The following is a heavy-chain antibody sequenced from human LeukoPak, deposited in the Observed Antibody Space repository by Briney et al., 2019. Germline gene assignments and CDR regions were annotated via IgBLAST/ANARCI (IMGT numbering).Heavy chain of an antibody. CDR1: GFTFSSYE. CDR3: ARGYYDFWSGYSTYYYYGMDV. CDR2: TSSSGSTI. D-gene: IGHD3-3*01. V-gene: IGHV3-48*03. Sequence: AGGSLRLSCAASGFTFSSYEMKWVRQAPGKGLEWVSYTSSSGSTIYYAGSVKGRFTISRDNAKNSLYLQMNSLRAEDTAVYYCARGYYDFWSGYSTYYYYGMDVWGQGTTVTVSS. J-gene: IGHJ6*02.